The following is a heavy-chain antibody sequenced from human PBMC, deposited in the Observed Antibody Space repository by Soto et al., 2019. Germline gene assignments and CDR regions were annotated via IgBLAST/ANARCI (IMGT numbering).Heavy chain of an antibody. D-gene: IGHD3-10*01. CDR3: ASPYYYDSGSYPEGMDV. Sequence: QVQLVQSGAEVKKPGSSVKVSCKASGGTFSSYAISWVRQAPGQGLEWMGGVIPIFGTANYAQKFEGRVTITADESTSTAYMELSSLRSEDTPVYYCASPYYYDSGSYPEGMDVWGQGTTVTVSS. V-gene: IGHV1-69*01. CDR2: VIPIFGTA. CDR1: GGTFSSYA. J-gene: IGHJ6*02.